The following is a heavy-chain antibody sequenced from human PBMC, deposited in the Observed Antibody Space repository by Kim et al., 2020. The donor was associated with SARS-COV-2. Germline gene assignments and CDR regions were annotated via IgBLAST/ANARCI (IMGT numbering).Heavy chain of an antibody. Sequence: HYNPSLQSRLTMSIVKSKKQFSLMLTSVTAADTAVYYCARGGEGCVRSLSCWGQGTLVTVSS. V-gene: IGHV4-4*02. CDR3: ARGGEGCVRSLSC. J-gene: IGHJ4*02. D-gene: IGHD3-3*01.